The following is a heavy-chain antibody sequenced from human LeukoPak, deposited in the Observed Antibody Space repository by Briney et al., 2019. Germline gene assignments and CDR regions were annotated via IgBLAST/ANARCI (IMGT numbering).Heavy chain of an antibody. D-gene: IGHD5-12*01. Sequence: PSETLSLAFTVSGGSIGSSSYYGGWIRQPPGKGLEWIGSIYYSGSTYYNPSLKSRVTISVDTSKNQFSLKLSSVTVADTAVYYCARSDSGYDPGLFDYWGQGTLVTVSS. V-gene: IGHV4-39*07. CDR3: ARSDSGYDPGLFDY. CDR1: GGSIGSSSYY. CDR2: IYYSGST. J-gene: IGHJ4*02.